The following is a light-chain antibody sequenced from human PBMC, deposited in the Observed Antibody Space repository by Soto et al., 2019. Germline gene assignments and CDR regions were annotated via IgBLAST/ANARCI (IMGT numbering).Light chain of an antibody. CDR2: KAS. J-gene: IGKJ4*01. CDR1: QSISPW. CDR3: QQYHSFPLT. V-gene: IGKV1-5*03. Sequence: DFQMTQFPSTLSASVGDRVTITCRASQSISPWLAWYQQKPGKAPKLLIYKASSLQSGVPSRFSGSGSGTDFTLTISGLQPDDFATYYCQQYHSFPLTFGGGTKVDIK.